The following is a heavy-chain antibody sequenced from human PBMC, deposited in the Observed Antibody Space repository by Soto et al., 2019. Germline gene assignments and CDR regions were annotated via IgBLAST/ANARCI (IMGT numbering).Heavy chain of an antibody. CDR3: VHYGSGSPGGY. D-gene: IGHD3-10*01. V-gene: IGHV1-69*02. Sequence: QVQLVQSGAEVKKPGSSVKVSCKASGGTFSSYTISWVRQAPGQGLEWMGRIIPILGIANYAQKFQGRVTITADKSPSTAYMELSRLRSEDTAVYYWVHYGSGSPGGYWGQGTLVTVSS. CDR2: IIPILGIA. J-gene: IGHJ4*02. CDR1: GGTFSSYT.